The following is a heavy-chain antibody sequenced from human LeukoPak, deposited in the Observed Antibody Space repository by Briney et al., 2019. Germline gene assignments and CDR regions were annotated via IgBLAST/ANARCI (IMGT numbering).Heavy chain of an antibody. CDR1: GGSFSGYY. CDR2: INHSGST. V-gene: IGHV4-34*01. D-gene: IGHD3-22*01. Sequence: PSETLSLTCAVYGGSFSGYYWSWIRQPPGKGLEWIGEINHSGSTNYNPSLKSRVTISVDTSKNQFSLKLSSVTAADTAVYYCARPSYYDSSGYFGYWGQGTLVTVSS. CDR3: ARPSYYDSSGYFGY. J-gene: IGHJ4*02.